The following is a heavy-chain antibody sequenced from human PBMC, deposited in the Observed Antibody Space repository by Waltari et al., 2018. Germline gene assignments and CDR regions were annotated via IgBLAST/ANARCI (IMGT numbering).Heavy chain of an antibody. CDR3: ASNIVLMVYAGDAFDI. Sequence: QVQLVQSGAEVKKPGSSVKVSCKASGGTFSSYAISWVRPAPGQGLEWMGGISPIFGTANYAQKFQGRVTITADESTSTAYMELSSLRSEDTAVYYCASNIVLMVYAGDAFDIWGQGTMVTVSS. J-gene: IGHJ3*02. V-gene: IGHV1-69*01. D-gene: IGHD2-8*01. CDR2: ISPIFGTA. CDR1: GGTFSSYA.